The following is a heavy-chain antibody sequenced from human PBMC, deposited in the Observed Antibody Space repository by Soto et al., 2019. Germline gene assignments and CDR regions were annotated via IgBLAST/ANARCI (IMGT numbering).Heavy chain of an antibody. CDR3: ARDTGVATITNWFDP. Sequence: QVQLVESGGGVVQPGRSLRLSCAASGFTFSSYAMHWVRQAPGKGLEWVAVISYDGSNKYYADSVKGRFTISRDNSKNTLYLQMNSLRAEDTAVYYCARDTGVATITNWFDPWGQGTLVTVSS. V-gene: IGHV3-30-3*01. D-gene: IGHD5-12*01. CDR1: GFTFSSYA. CDR2: ISYDGSNK. J-gene: IGHJ5*02.